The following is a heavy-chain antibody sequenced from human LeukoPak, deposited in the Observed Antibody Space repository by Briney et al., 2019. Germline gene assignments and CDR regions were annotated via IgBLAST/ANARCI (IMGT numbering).Heavy chain of an antibody. J-gene: IGHJ5*02. V-gene: IGHV1-18*01. CDR1: GGTFSSYA. CDR3: ARSMVRGVLMSWFDP. Sequence: RASVKVSCKASGGTFSSYAISWVRQAPGQGLEWMGWISAYNGNTNYAQKLQGRVTMTTDTSTSTAYMELRSLRSDDTAVYYCARSMVRGVLMSWFDPWGQGTLVTVSS. D-gene: IGHD3-10*01. CDR2: ISAYNGNT.